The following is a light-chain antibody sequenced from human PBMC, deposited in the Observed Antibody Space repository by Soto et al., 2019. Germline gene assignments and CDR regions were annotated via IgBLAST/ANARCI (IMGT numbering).Light chain of an antibody. J-gene: IGLJ2*01. CDR3: SSYTSSSTVV. Sequence: QSVLTQPASVSGSPGQSITISCTGTSSDVGGYNYVSWYQQHPGKAPKLMIYEVSNRPSGVSNRFSGSKSGNTASLTISGLQDEDEAAYYCSSYTSSSTVVFGGGTKLTVL. CDR2: EVS. CDR1: SSDVGGYNY. V-gene: IGLV2-14*01.